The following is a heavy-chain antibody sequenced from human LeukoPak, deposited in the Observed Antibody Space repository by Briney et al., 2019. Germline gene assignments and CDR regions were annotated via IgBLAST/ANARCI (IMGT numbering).Heavy chain of an antibody. J-gene: IGHJ4*02. D-gene: IGHD6-13*01. CDR2: ISYDGSNK. V-gene: IGHV3-30-3*01. CDR3: ARDAADGSYYDY. CDR1: GFTLSSYA. Sequence: GRSLRLSCAASGFTLSSYAMHWVRQAPGKGLEWVAVISYDGSNKYYADSVKGRFTISRDNSKNTLYLQMNSLRAEDTAVYYCARDAADGSYYDYWGQGTLVTVSS.